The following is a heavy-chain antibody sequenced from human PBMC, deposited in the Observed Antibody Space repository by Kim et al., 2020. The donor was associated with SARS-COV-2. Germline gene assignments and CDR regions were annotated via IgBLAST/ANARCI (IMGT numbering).Heavy chain of an antibody. CDR2: IYYSGST. J-gene: IGHJ4*02. D-gene: IGHD5-18*01. Sequence: SETLSLTCTVSGGSISSGGYYWSWIRQHPGKGLEWIGYIYYSGSTYYNPSLKSRVTISVDTSKNQFSLKLSSVTAADTAVYYCARVVVGAMAIDYWGQGTLVTVSS. CDR1: GGSISSGGYY. CDR3: ARVVVGAMAIDY. V-gene: IGHV4-31*03.